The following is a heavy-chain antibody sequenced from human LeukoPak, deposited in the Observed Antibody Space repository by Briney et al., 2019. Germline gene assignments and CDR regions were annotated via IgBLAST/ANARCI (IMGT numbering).Heavy chain of an antibody. CDR1: GYTSTSYD. D-gene: IGHD3-16*02. CDR3: ASGYDYVWGSYLFDP. V-gene: IGHV1-8*01. CDR2: MNPNSGNT. Sequence: ASVKVSCKASGYTSTSYDINWVRQATGQGLEWMGWMNPNSGNTGYAQKFQGRVTMTRNTSISTAYMELSSLRSEDTAVYYCASGYDYVWGSYLFDPWGQGTLVTVSS. J-gene: IGHJ5*02.